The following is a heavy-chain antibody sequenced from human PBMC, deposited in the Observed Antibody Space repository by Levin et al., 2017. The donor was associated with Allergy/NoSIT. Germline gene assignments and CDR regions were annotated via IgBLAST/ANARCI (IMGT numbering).Heavy chain of an antibody. V-gene: IGHV3-7*01. Sequence: AGGSLRLSCAASGFTFSTYWMTWVRQAPGKGLEWVASIKQDGSQKYYVDSVKGRFTISRDNAKNSLYLQMNSLRAEDTAVYYCARDPHDILTGPYFDLWGRGTLVTVTS. CDR3: ARDPHDILTGPYFDL. J-gene: IGHJ2*01. CDR1: GFTFSTYW. D-gene: IGHD3-9*01. CDR2: IKQDGSQK.